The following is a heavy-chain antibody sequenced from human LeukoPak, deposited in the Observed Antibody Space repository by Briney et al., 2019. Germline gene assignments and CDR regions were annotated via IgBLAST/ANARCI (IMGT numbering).Heavy chain of an antibody. CDR2: ICGSGGST. D-gene: IGHD1-26*01. CDR1: GFTFISYT. V-gene: IGHV3-23*01. CDR3: AKVSESYSSLYYFDY. J-gene: IGHJ4*02. Sequence: GGSLRLSCAASGFTFISYTMSCGRQAPGKGLEWVSGICGSGGSTYTADSVKGRYTISRDNSKNTLYLQMNSLRDEDTAGYYCAKVSESYSSLYYFDYWRQGTGITVS.